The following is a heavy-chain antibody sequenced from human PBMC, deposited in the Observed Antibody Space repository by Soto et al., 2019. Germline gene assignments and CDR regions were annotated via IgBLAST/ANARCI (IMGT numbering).Heavy chain of an antibody. CDR2: IKQDGSEK. Sequence: EVQLVESGGGLVQPGGSLRLSCATSGFTFSSYWMNWVRQAPGKGLEWVAHIKQDGSEKYYVDSVKGRFTISRDYAAKSLFLQMNSLRVEDTAMYYCARDRTLDVWGEGTTVTVSS. J-gene: IGHJ6*04. V-gene: IGHV3-7*01. CDR3: ARDRTLDV. CDR1: GFTFSSYW.